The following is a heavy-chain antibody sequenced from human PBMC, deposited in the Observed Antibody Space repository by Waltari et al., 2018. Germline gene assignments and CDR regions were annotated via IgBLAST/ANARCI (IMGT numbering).Heavy chain of an antibody. CDR1: GYSISSGYY. CDR3: ARVPMVRGVLAFMDV. Sequence: QVQLQESGPGLVKPSETLSLTCAVSGYSISSGYYWGWIRQPPGQGLEWIGTIYHSGSTYYNPSLKSRVTISVDTSKNQFSLKLSSVTAADTAVYYCARVPMVRGVLAFMDVWGQGTTVTVSS. V-gene: IGHV4-38-2*01. D-gene: IGHD3-10*01. J-gene: IGHJ6*02. CDR2: IYHSGST.